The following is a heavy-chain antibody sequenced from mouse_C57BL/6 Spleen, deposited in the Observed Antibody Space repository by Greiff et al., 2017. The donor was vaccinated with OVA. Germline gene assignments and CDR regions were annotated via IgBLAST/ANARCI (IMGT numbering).Heavy chain of an antibody. V-gene: IGHV14-4*01. Sequence: VQLQQSGAELVRPGASVKLSCTASGFNIKDDYMHWVKQRPEQGLEWIGWIDPENGDTEYASKFQGKATITADTSSNTAYLQLSSLTSEDTAVYYCTTTAYGSSSWYFDVWGTGTTVTVSS. CDR2: IDPENGDT. D-gene: IGHD1-1*01. CDR1: GFNIKDDY. J-gene: IGHJ1*03. CDR3: TTTAYGSSSWYFDV.